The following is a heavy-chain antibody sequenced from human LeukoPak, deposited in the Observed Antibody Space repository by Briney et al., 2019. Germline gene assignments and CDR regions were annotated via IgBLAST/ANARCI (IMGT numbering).Heavy chain of an antibody. D-gene: IGHD3-3*01. Sequence: SETLSLTCAVYGGSFSGYYWSWIRQPPGKGLEWIGEINHSGSTNYNPSLKSRVTISVDTSKNQFSLKLSSVTAADTAVYYCARALATYYDFWSGYYSVAFDIWGQGTMVTVSS. CDR1: GGSFSGYY. J-gene: IGHJ3*02. CDR2: INHSGST. CDR3: ARALATYYDFWSGYYSVAFDI. V-gene: IGHV4-34*01.